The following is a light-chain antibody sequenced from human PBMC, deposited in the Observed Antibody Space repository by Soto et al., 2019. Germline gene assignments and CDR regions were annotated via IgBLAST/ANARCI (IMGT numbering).Light chain of an antibody. CDR2: DTS. CDR3: QQYNNWPPIT. V-gene: IGKV3-11*01. J-gene: IGKJ5*01. CDR1: QSVSSY. Sequence: EIVLTQSPATLSLSPGERATLSCRASQSVSSYLAWYQQKPGQAPRLLIYDTSNRATGIPARFSGSGSGTEFTLTISSLQSEDFAVYYCQQYNNWPPITVGQGTRLEIK.